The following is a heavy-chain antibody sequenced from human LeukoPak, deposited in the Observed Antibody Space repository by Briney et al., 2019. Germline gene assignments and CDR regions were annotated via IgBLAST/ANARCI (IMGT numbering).Heavy chain of an antibody. J-gene: IGHJ6*04. CDR2: IYSGGST. CDR1: GFTVSSNY. D-gene: IGHD6-13*01. CDR3: ASRYSSSWLDV. Sequence: PGGSLRLSCAASGFTVSSNYMSWVRQAPGKGLEWVSVIYSGGSTYYADSVKGRFTISRDNAKNSLYLQMNSLRAEDTAVYYCASRYSSSWLDVWGKGTTVTISS. V-gene: IGHV3-53*01.